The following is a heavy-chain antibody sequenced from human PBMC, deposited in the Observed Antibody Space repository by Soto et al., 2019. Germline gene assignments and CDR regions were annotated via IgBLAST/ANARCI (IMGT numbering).Heavy chain of an antibody. D-gene: IGHD6-13*01. V-gene: IGHV3-30*03. CDR3: ARHGTYSSRVRSWFDP. CDR2: ISYDGSNK. CDR1: GFTFSSYG. J-gene: IGHJ5*02. Sequence: GGSLRLSCAASGFTFSSYGMHWVRQAPGKGLEWVAVISYDGSNKYYADSVKGRFTISRDKSISTAYLQWSSLKASDTAMYYCARHGTYSSRVRSWFDPWGQGTLVTVSS.